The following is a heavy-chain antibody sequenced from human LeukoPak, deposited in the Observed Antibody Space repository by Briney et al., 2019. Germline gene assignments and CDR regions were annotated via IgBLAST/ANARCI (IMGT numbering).Heavy chain of an antibody. J-gene: IGHJ4*02. CDR1: GHTFTTYG. D-gene: IGHD5-18*01. Sequence: VSVKVSCKASGHTFTTYGIGWVRQAPRQRLEWMGWISAYNGNTNYAHKHQGRVTMTTDTSPSTAYMELRSLRSDHTAVYYCARDMDTAPDLFDYWGQRTLLTVPS. CDR3: ARDMDTAPDLFDY. CDR2: ISAYNGNT. V-gene: IGHV1-18*01.